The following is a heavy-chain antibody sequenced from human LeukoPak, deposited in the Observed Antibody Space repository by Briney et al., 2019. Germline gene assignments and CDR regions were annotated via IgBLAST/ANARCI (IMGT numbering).Heavy chain of an antibody. CDR1: GYSISSGYY. CDR3: ARDSAIKFPYYYDSSGDYYFDY. Sequence: TSETLSLTCTVSGYSISSGYYWGWIRQPPGKGLEWIGSIYHSGSTYYNPSLKGRVTISVDTSKNQFSLKLSSVAAADTAVYYCARDSAIKFPYYYDSSGDYYFDYWGQGTLVTVSS. CDR2: IYHSGST. J-gene: IGHJ4*02. V-gene: IGHV4-38-2*02. D-gene: IGHD3-22*01.